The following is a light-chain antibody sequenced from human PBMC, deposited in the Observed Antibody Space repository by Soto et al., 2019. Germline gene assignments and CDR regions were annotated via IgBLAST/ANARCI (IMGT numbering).Light chain of an antibody. Sequence: EIGMTQSPATLSVSPGEEATLSCRASQSVGINLAWYQQEPGQSPRLLIFDASTRATGVPARFSGSGSGTEFTLTISRLQSEDFTVYYCHQYNNWPRTFVQGTKVEIK. CDR3: HQYNNWPRT. V-gene: IGKV3-15*01. J-gene: IGKJ1*01. CDR2: DAS. CDR1: QSVGIN.